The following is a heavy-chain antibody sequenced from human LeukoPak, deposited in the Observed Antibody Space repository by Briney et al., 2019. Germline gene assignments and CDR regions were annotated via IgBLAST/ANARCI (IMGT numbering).Heavy chain of an antibody. Sequence: SETLSLTCTVSGYSISSGYYWGWIRQPPGKGLEWIGNIYHSGITYYNLYNPSLKSRVIISVDTSKNHFSLKLSSVTAADTAVYFCATLLSSSYYFDYWGQGTLVTVSS. CDR3: ATLLSSSYYFDY. CDR1: GYSISSGYY. D-gene: IGHD3-10*02. CDR2: IYHSGIT. V-gene: IGHV4-38-2*02. J-gene: IGHJ4*02.